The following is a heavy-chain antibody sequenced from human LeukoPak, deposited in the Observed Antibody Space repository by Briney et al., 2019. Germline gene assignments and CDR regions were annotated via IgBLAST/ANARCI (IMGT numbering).Heavy chain of an antibody. V-gene: IGHV1-69*13. CDR2: VIPIFGTA. J-gene: IGHJ4*02. Sequence: SVKVSCKASGGTFSSYAISWVRHAPGEGLEWVGGVIPIFGTAQSAQKFQGRVTITADESTSTAYMELSSLRSEDTAVYYCASGQHYEILTGYSYNFDLWGQGTLVTVS. D-gene: IGHD3-9*01. CDR1: GGTFSSYA. CDR3: ASGQHYEILTGYSYNFDL.